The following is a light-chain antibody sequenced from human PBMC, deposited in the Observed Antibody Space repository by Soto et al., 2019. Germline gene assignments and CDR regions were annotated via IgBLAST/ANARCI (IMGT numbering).Light chain of an antibody. J-gene: IGKJ1*01. CDR3: LQDYSYPRT. CDR1: QAIRTE. Sequence: AIQMTQSPSSLSASVGDRVIITCRASQAIRTELGWYQQRPGKAPKLLIYGTSNLQSGVPSRFSGSGSGTDFTLTINSMQPEDFATYYCLQDYSYPRTFGQGTKVDVK. V-gene: IGKV1-6*01. CDR2: GTS.